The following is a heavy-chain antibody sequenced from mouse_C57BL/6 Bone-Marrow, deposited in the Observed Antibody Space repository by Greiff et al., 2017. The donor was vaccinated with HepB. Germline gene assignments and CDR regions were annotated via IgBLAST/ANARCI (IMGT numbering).Heavy chain of an antibody. D-gene: IGHD4-1*01. Sequence: EVKLQESGGGLVQPGGSLSLSCAASGFTFTDYYMSWVRQPPGKALEWLGFIRNKANGYTTEYSASVKGRFTISRDNSQSILYLQMNALRAEDSATYYCARNWERYFDYWGQGTTLTVSS. CDR2: IRNKANGYTT. V-gene: IGHV7-3*01. J-gene: IGHJ2*01. CDR1: GFTFTDYY. CDR3: ARNWERYFDY.